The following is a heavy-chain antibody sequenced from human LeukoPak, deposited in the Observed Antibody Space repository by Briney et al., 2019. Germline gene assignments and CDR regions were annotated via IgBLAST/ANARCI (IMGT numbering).Heavy chain of an antibody. V-gene: IGHV3-74*03. CDR2: VHREGTTT. D-gene: IGHD3/OR15-3a*01. Sequence: GGSLRLSCAASGFTFNTYWMHWVRQARGKGLVWVARVHREGTTTAYADSVKGRFTISRDNAKNTLYLQMTNLRAEDTAVYYCARDSDWILFDYWGRGTLVTVSS. CDR1: GFTFNTYW. CDR3: ARDSDWILFDY. J-gene: IGHJ4*02.